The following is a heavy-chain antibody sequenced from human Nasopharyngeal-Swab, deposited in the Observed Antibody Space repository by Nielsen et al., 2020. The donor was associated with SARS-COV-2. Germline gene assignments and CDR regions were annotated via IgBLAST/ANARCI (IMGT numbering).Heavy chain of an antibody. D-gene: IGHD2-15*01. J-gene: IGHJ6*02. V-gene: IGHV3-30*04. CDR3: ARGDYCSGGSCYERGNYDYYGMDV. CDR2: ISYDGSNK. Sequence: GGSLRLSCAASGFTFSSHAMHWVRQAPGKGLEWAALISYDGSNKYYADSVKGRFTISRDNSKNTLYLQLNSLRAEDTAVYYCARGDYCSGGSCYERGNYDYYGMDVWGQGTTVTVSS. CDR1: GFTFSSHA.